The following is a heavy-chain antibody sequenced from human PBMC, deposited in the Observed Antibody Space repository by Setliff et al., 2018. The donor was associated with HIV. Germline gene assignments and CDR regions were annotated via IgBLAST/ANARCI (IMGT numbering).Heavy chain of an antibody. CDR3: ARFPLLHKNAFEI. V-gene: IGHV4-39*07. D-gene: IGHD2-15*01. CDR2: IYYRGST. Sequence: SETLSLTCTVSGGSISSSSYYWGWIRQPPGKGLEWIGSIYYRGSTDYNPSLKSRFTISVDTSKNQFSLKLNSVTAADTAVYYCARFPLLHKNAFEIWGKGTMVTVSS. J-gene: IGHJ3*02. CDR1: GGSISSSSYY.